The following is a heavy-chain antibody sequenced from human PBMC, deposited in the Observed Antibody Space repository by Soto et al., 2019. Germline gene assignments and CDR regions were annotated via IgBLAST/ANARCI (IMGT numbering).Heavy chain of an antibody. CDR1: GGTFSSYA. J-gene: IGHJ6*02. CDR3: ARXGDYDTVGGYYYYGMDV. Sequence: SVKVSCKASGGTFSSYAISWVRQAPGQGLEWMGGIIPIFGTANYAQKFQGRVTITADKSTGTAYMELSSLRSEDTAVYYCARXGDYDTVGGYYYYGMDVWGQGTTVTVSS. CDR2: IIPIFGTA. V-gene: IGHV1-69*06. D-gene: IGHD4-17*01.